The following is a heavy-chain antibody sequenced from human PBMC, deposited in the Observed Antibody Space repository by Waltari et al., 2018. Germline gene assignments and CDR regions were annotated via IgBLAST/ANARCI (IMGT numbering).Heavy chain of an antibody. J-gene: IGHJ2*01. Sequence: QVQLQQWGAGLLKPSETLSLTCAVYGGSFSGYYWSWIRQPPGKGLEWIGEINHTESTNYNPSLKSRVTRSVDTSKNQFSLKLSSVTDADTAVYYCARRGRGVVITRPYWYFDLWGRGTLVTVSS. V-gene: IGHV4-34*01. D-gene: IGHD3-3*01. CDR2: INHTEST. CDR1: GGSFSGYY. CDR3: ARRGRGVVITRPYWYFDL.